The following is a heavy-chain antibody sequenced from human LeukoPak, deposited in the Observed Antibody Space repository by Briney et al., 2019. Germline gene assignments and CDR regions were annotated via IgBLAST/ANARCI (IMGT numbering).Heavy chain of an antibody. V-gene: IGHV3-30-3*01. CDR1: GFSFSTFA. D-gene: IGHD3-3*01. CDR2: ISSDGSNK. Sequence: GGSLRLSCAASGFSFSTFAMHWARQAPGKGLEWVAVISSDGSNKYTADSVKGRFTISRDNSKNTLYLQMNSLRAEDTAVYYCAKVRGLRFLEWTDAFDIWGQGTMVTVSS. J-gene: IGHJ3*02. CDR3: AKVRGLRFLEWTDAFDI.